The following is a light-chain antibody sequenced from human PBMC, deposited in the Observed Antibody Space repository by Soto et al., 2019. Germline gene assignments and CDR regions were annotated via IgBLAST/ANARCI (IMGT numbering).Light chain of an antibody. CDR2: EVS. V-gene: IGLV2-14*01. J-gene: IGLJ3*02. CDR1: SSDVGGYNS. CDR3: CAYTARTTLSWV. Sequence: QSVLTQPASVSGSPGQSITISCTGTSSDVGGYNSVSWYQHHPGKAPKLMIYEVSNRTSGVSNRFSGSQSGNTASLSISGLQAEDEAEYYCCAYTARTTLSWVFGGGTKVTVL.